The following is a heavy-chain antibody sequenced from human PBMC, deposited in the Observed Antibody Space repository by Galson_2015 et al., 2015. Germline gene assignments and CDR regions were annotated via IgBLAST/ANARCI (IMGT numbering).Heavy chain of an antibody. CDR2: IHTGNGNT. Sequence: SVKVSCKASGYTSTTYAMHWVRQAPGQRLEWMGWIHTGNGNTKYSQKLQGRVTIARDTSASTVYMELSSLRSEDTAVYYCASGIRTTTTCYFGVDGIDVWGQGTLVTVSS. J-gene: IGHJ6*02. V-gene: IGHV1-3*04. D-gene: IGHD2-2*01. CDR3: ASGIRTTTTCYFGVDGIDV. CDR1: GYTSTTYA.